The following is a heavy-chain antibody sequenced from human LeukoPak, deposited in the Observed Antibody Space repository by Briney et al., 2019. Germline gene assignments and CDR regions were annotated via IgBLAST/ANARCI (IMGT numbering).Heavy chain of an antibody. D-gene: IGHD3-10*01. CDR1: GYTFTVNY. J-gene: IGHJ4*02. Sequence: ASVKVSCKASGYTFTVNYMHWVRQAPGQGPEWMGWINPNNGGTNYAQKFRDRVTMTRDTSISTAYMELSRLRSDDTAIYYCARDSFRGIYYFDYWGQGALVTVSS. V-gene: IGHV1-2*02. CDR3: ARDSFRGIYYFDY. CDR2: INPNNGGT.